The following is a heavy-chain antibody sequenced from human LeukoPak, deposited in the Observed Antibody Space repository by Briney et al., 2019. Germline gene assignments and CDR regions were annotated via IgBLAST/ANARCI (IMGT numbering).Heavy chain of an antibody. J-gene: IGHJ4*02. Sequence: ASVKVSCKASGYTFTGYYMHWVRQAPGQGLEWMGWINPNSGGTNYAQKFQGRVTMTRDTSISTAYMELSRLRSGDTAVYYCAKDRPLVTTVTTFLSDYWGQGTLVTVSS. CDR2: INPNSGGT. CDR1: GYTFTGYY. CDR3: AKDRPLVTTVTTFLSDY. D-gene: IGHD4-17*01. V-gene: IGHV1-2*02.